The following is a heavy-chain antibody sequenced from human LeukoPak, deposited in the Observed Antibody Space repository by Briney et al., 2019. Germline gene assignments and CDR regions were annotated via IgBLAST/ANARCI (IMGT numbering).Heavy chain of an antibody. CDR2: IYYSGST. Sequence: SETLSLTCTVSGGSISHYYWSWIRQPPGKGLEWIGYIYYSGSTNYNPSLKSRVTISVDTSKNQFSLKLSSVTAADTAVYYCARQRRDGYKPASWFDPGAREPWSPSPQ. V-gene: IGHV4-59*08. J-gene: IGHJ5*02. CDR3: ARQRRDGYKPASWFDP. CDR1: GGSISHYY. D-gene: IGHD5-24*01.